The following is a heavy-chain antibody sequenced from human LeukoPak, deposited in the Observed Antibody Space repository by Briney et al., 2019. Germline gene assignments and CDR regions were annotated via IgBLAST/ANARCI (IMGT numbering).Heavy chain of an antibody. V-gene: IGHV3-11*04. J-gene: IGHJ3*02. CDR3: AKDSPRVYNWNVGTNGFDI. CDR2: ISSSGSTI. D-gene: IGHD1-1*01. CDR1: GFTFSDYY. Sequence: PGGSLRLSCAASGFTFSDYYMSWIRQAPGKGLEWVSYISSSGSTIYYADSVKGRFTISRDNAKNSLYLQMNSLGVEDTAVHYCAKDSPRVYNWNVGTNGFDIWGQGTMVTVSS.